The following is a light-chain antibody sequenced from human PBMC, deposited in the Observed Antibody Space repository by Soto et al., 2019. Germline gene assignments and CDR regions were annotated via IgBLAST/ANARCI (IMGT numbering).Light chain of an antibody. J-gene: IGKJ5*01. CDR1: QSVSSSY. V-gene: IGKV3-20*01. Sequence: EIVLTQSPGTLSLSPGERATLSCRASQSVSSSYLAWYQQKPGQAPRLLIYGASSRATGIPDRFSGSGSGTDFTLTISRLEPEDFAVDYCQQYGNSITFGQGTRLEIK. CDR3: QQYGNSIT. CDR2: GAS.